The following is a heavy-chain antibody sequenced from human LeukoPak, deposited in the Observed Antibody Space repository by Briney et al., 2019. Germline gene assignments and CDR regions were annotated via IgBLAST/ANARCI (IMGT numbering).Heavy chain of an antibody. J-gene: IGHJ3*02. Sequence: ASVKVSCKASGYTFISYAIHWVRQAPGQRLEWMGWINAGNGNTKYSQKFQGRVTITRDTSASTASMELSSLRSEDTAVYYCAREYNYDVAFDIWGQGTVVTVSS. D-gene: IGHD3-22*01. CDR2: INAGNGNT. CDR3: AREYNYDVAFDI. CDR1: GYTFISYA. V-gene: IGHV1-3*01.